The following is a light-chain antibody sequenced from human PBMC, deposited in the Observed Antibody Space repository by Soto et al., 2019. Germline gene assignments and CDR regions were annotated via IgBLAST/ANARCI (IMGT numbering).Light chain of an antibody. V-gene: IGKV1-5*01. CDR3: QQYSSYPYT. Sequence: DIQMTHSPSTLSASVGDRVTITCRATQSISSWLAWYQQKPGKAPKLLIYDASSLESGVPSRFSGSGSGTEFTLTITSLQTDAFANYYCQQYSSYPYTFGQGTRLEIK. CDR2: DAS. CDR1: QSISSW. J-gene: IGKJ5*01.